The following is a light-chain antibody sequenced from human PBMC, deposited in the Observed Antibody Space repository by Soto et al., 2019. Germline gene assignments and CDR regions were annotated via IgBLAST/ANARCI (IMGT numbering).Light chain of an antibody. V-gene: IGKV3-20*01. Sequence: EIVLTQSPGTLSLSPGEGATLSCRASQRISNTFLAWYQQRPGQAPRILIYGASRRATGIPDRFSGSGSGTDFTLTISRLEPEDFALYYCQQYYSSWTFGQGTKVEMK. CDR2: GAS. CDR3: QQYYSSWT. J-gene: IGKJ1*01. CDR1: QRISNTF.